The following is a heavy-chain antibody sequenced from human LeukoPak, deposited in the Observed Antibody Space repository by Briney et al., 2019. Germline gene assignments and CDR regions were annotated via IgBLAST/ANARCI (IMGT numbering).Heavy chain of an antibody. CDR3: ARGPYYDSSGYYWGWFDP. CDR1: GGSISSSSYY. Sequence: PSETLSLTCTVSGGSISSSSYYWGWIRQPPGKGLEWIGSIYYSGSTYYNPSLKSRVTISVDTSKNQFSLKLSSVTAADTAVYYCARGPYYDSSGYYWGWFDPWGQGTLVTVSS. J-gene: IGHJ5*02. CDR2: IYYSGST. V-gene: IGHV4-39*07. D-gene: IGHD3-22*01.